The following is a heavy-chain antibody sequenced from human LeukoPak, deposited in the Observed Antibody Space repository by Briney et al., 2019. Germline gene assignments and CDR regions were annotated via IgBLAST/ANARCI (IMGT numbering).Heavy chain of an antibody. V-gene: IGHV1-2*02. Sequence: ASVKVSCKASGYTFTDRYLHWVRQAPGQGLEWIGWINPNSGGTKYAQNFQGRVSMTRDTSITTAYMELSRLRSDDTAVYYCARDDFYDVSGFDSWGQGTRVTVSS. D-gene: IGHD3-22*01. CDR2: INPNSGGT. CDR3: ARDDFYDVSGFDS. CDR1: GYTFTDRY. J-gene: IGHJ4*02.